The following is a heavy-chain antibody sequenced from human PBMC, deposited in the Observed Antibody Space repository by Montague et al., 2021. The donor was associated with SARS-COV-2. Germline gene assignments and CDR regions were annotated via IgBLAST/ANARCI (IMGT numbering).Heavy chain of an antibody. CDR3: VRDPAPSGSGTFYDY. V-gene: IGHV4-59*02. Sequence: SESLSLTCTVSGDSVSHDFWTWIRQPPGKGLEWIGYAYYSRSSSYNPSLRGRVSIAVDTSKNQFSLRLSTVTAADTAIYYCVRDPAPSGSGTFYDYWGQGTLVAVSS. J-gene: IGHJ4*02. CDR2: AYYSRSS. D-gene: IGHD1-26*01. CDR1: GDSVSHDF.